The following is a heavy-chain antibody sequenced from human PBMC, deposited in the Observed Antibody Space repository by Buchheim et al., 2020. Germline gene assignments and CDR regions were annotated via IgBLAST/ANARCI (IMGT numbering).Heavy chain of an antibody. J-gene: IGHJ4*02. Sequence: QVQLQESGPGLVKPSGTLSLTFAVSGGSISSSNWWSWVRQPPGQGLEWIGEIYHSVSTDYNPSLKSRVTISVDISKNQFSLKVSSVTAADTAVYYCARYTNPYYFDYWGQGTL. CDR2: IYHSVST. D-gene: IGHD1-1*01. CDR3: ARYTNPYYFDY. V-gene: IGHV4-4*02. CDR1: GGSISSSNW.